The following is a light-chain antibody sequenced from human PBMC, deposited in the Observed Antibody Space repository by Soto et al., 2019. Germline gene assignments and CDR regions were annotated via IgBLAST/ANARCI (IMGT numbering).Light chain of an antibody. CDR1: SGDSNYK. V-gene: IGLV9-49*01. J-gene: IGLJ1*01. Sequence: QPVLTQPPSASASLGDSVTLTCTVSSGDSNYKVVCYQQRPGKGPRFVMLVGNDGCVGWKGDGFPDRFSVLGAALNRYLTIKNIQEEDESDYHCGADHGSGSKFVYVFGTGTKATVL. CDR2: VGNDGCVG. CDR3: GADHGSGSKFVYV.